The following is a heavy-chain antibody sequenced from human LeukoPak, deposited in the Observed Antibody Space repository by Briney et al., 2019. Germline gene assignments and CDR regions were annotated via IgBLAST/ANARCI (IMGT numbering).Heavy chain of an antibody. CDR1: GGSISSYY. V-gene: IGHV4-59*08. CDR3: ARHTGYLDY. J-gene: IGHJ4*02. Sequence: PSETLSLTCTVSGGSISSYYWSWIQQPPGKGLEWIGYIYYSGSTNYNPSLKSRVTISVDTSKNQSSLKLSSVTAADTAVYYCARHTGYLDYWGQGTLVTVSS. CDR2: IYYSGST. D-gene: IGHD1-14*01.